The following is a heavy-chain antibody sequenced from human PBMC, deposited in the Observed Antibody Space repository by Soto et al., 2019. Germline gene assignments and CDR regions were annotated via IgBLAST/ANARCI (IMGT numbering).Heavy chain of an antibody. CDR2: IRSKANSYAT. CDR3: TRLGGNYYYYGMDV. CDR1: GFTFSGSA. D-gene: IGHD3-16*01. Sequence: GGSLRPSCAASGFTFSGSAMHWVRQASGKGLEWVGRIRSKANSYATAYAASVKGRFTISRDDSKNTAYLQMNSLKTEDTAVYYCTRLGGNYYYYGMDVWGQGTTVTVSS. J-gene: IGHJ6*02. V-gene: IGHV3-73*01.